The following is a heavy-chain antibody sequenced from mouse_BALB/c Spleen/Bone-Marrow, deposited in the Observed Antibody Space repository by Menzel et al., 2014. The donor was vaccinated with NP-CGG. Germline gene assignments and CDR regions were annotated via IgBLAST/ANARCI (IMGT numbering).Heavy chain of an antibody. CDR2: IAPGSGST. CDR3: ARRYFDV. V-gene: IGHV1S41*01. Sequence: DLVKPGASVKLSCKASGYTFTSYWINWIKQRPGQGLEWIGRIAPGSGSTYYNEMFKGKATLTVDTSSSTAYIQLSSLSSEDSAVYFCARRYFDVWGAGTTVTDSS. J-gene: IGHJ1*01. CDR1: GYTFTSYW.